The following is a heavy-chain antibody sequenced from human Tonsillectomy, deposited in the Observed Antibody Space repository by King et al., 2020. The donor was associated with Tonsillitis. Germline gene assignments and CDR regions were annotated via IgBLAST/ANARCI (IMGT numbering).Heavy chain of an antibody. J-gene: IGHJ4*02. CDR3: ARHRSRYDIVAAFDY. CDR2: KWPDGNT. V-gene: IGHV3-33*01. D-gene: IGHD5-12*01. Sequence: VQLVESGGGVVQPGKSLRLSCAASGFAFSSYGMHWVRQAPGKGLEWVAIKWPDGNTNYADSVKGRFTISRDNSKNTLYLQMNSLRAEDTAVYYCARHRSRYDIVAAFDYWGQGTLVTVSS. CDR1: GFAFSSYG.